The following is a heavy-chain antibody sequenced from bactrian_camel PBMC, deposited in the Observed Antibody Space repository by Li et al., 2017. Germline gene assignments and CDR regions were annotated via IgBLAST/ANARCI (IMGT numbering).Heavy chain of an antibody. CDR3: VRDISPRGLDSPTFTH. CDR2: INSGGGTT. CDR1: GFTFGDYH. D-gene: IGHD5*01. J-gene: IGHJ4*01. Sequence: VQLVESGGGLVQPGKSFRLSCTATGFTFGDYHMTWVRQRPGKGLEWVSTINSGGGTTYYVDSVKGRFTISRDNAKNTVYLHMNSLKPEGTAVYYCVRDISPRGLDSPTFTHWGQGTQVTVS. V-gene: IGHV3S40*01.